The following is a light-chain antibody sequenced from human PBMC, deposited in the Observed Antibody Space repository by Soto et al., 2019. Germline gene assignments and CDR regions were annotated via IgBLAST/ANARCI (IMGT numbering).Light chain of an antibody. CDR1: SSDVGGYNY. J-gene: IGLJ2*01. CDR2: DVT. V-gene: IGLV2-14*01. CDR3: SSYTSSSTLVV. Sequence: QSALTQPASVSGSPGQSITISCTGTSSDVGGYNYVSWYQQHPGKAPKLMIYDVTYRPSRVSNRFLGSKSGNTASLTISGLQAEDEADYYCSSYTSSSTLVVFGGGTKLTVL.